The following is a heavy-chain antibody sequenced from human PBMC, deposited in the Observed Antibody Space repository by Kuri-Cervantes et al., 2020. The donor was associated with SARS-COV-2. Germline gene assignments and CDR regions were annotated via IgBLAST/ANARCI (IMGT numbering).Heavy chain of an antibody. CDR2: ISASGNTI. D-gene: IGHD2-2*01. V-gene: IGHV3-48*03. Sequence: GGSLRLSCVASGFTFSSYEMNWVRQTPGKGLEWVSYISASGNTIYYADSVKGRFTISRDNAKNSLYLQMNSLRAEDTAVYYCAREGGYCSSTSCYSWAVYYYYYYMDVWGKGTTVTVSS. J-gene: IGHJ6*03. CDR1: GFTFSSYE. CDR3: AREGGYCSSTSCYSWAVYYYYYYMDV.